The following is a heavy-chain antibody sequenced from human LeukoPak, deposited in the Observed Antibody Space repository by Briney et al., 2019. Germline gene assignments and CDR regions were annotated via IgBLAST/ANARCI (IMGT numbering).Heavy chain of an antibody. CDR1: GFTFSSYA. J-gene: IGHJ2*01. CDR2: VSGSGGNT. Sequence: GGSLRLSCAASGFTFSSYAMHWVRQAPGKGLEWVSTVSGSGGNTYYADSVKGRFTISRDNAKNSLYLQMNSLRAEDTAVYYCARGPSQYYDILTGYPDWYFDLWGRGTLVTVSS. CDR3: ARGPSQYYDILTGYPDWYFDL. D-gene: IGHD3-9*01. V-gene: IGHV3-21*01.